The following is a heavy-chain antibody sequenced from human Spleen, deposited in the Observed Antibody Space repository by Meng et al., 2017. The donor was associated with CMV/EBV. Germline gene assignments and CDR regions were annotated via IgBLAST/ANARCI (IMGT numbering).Heavy chain of an antibody. CDR3: AKDSSSWYGAFDI. D-gene: IGHD6-13*01. V-gene: IGHV3-23*01. Sequence: GESLKISCAASGFTFSTYAITWVRQAPGKGLEWVSGISGSGGSTYYADSVKGRFTISRDNSKNTVYLQMNSLRAEDTAVYNCAKDSSSWYGAFDIWGQGTMVTVSS. J-gene: IGHJ3*02. CDR2: ISGSGGST. CDR1: GFTFSTYA.